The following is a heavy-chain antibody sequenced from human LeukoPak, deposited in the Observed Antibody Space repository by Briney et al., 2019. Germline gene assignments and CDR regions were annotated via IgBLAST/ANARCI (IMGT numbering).Heavy chain of an antibody. J-gene: IGHJ4*02. D-gene: IGHD3-9*01. V-gene: IGHV4-39*01. CDR1: SGSISGSYYY. CDR2: ILHTGSA. Sequence: SETLSLTCTVSSGSISGSYYYWAWVRQPPGKGLEWIGSILHTGSAFYNPSLKSRVTMSVDTPKNQFSRRLSSVTAADTAVYFCARHGQGLRYFDWLSFDSWGQGTLVTVSS. CDR3: ARHGQGLRYFDWLSFDS.